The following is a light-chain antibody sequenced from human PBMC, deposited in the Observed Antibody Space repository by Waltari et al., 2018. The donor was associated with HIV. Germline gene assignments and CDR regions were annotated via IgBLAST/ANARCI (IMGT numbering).Light chain of an antibody. CDR1: CVRSYY. Sequence: SSELPQDPAVSVALGQTVRITCPGDCVRSYYASWYKQKQGESPVLVTYGENNRPSGIPDRFSGSRSGNTASLTIAGAQAEDEADYYCNSRDDSGHWFFGGGTKVTVL. CDR2: GEN. J-gene: IGLJ3*02. CDR3: NSRDDSGHWF. V-gene: IGLV3-19*01.